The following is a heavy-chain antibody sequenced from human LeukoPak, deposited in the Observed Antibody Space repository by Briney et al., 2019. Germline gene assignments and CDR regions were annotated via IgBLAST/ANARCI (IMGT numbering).Heavy chain of an antibody. CDR3: ARVDKMAYGDYYPDY. J-gene: IGHJ4*02. V-gene: IGHV4-31*11. CDR1: GGSISSGGYY. CDR2: IYYSGST. Sequence: TPSETLSLTCAVSGGSISSGGYYWSWIRQHPGKGLEWIGYIYYSGSTYYNPSLKSRVTISVDTSKNQFSLKLSSVTAADTAVYYCARVDKMAYGDYYPDYWGQGTLVTVSS. D-gene: IGHD4-17*01.